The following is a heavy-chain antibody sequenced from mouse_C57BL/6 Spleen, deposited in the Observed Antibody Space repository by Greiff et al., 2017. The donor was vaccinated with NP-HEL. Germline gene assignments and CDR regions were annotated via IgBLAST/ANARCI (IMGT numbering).Heavy chain of an antibody. CDR2: IDPEDGET. CDR3: ARSHYYGNYFDY. V-gene: IGHV14-2*01. D-gene: IGHD1-2*01. J-gene: IGHJ2*01. Sequence: EVQLQQSGAELVKPGASVKLSCTASGFNIKDYYMHWVKQRTEQGLEWIGRIDPEDGETKYAPKFQGKATITADTSANTADLQLSSLTSEDTAVYYCARSHYYGNYFDYWGQGTTLTVSS. CDR1: GFNIKDYY.